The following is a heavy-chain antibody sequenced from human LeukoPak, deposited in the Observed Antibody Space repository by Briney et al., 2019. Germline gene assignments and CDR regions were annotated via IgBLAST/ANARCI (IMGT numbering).Heavy chain of an antibody. CDR3: ARGDCSSTSCYLGLYNWFDP. J-gene: IGHJ5*02. D-gene: IGHD2-2*01. CDR1: GGTFSSYA. Sequence: SVKVSCKASGGTFSSYAISWVRQAPGQGLEWMGGIIPIFGTANYAQKFQGRVTITADESTSTAYMELSSLRSEDTAVYYCARGDCSSTSCYLGLYNWFDPWGQGTLVTVSS. V-gene: IGHV1-69*13. CDR2: IIPIFGTA.